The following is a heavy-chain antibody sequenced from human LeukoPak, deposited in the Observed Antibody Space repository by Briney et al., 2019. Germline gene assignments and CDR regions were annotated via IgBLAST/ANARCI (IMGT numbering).Heavy chain of an antibody. CDR3: ARAWGSYYPDV. CDR1: GDSISSSGYY. V-gene: IGHV4-39*07. Sequence: SETLSLTCSVSGDSISSSGYYWGWIRQPPGKGLEWIGSVSYRGSTYYNPSLKSRVTISVDTSKNQFSLKLSSVTAADTAVYYCARAWGSYYPDVWGKGTTVTVSS. CDR2: VSYRGST. J-gene: IGHJ6*03. D-gene: IGHD3-16*01.